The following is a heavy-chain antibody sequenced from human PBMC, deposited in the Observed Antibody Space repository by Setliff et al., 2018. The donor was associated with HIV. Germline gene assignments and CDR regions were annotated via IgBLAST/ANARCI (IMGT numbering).Heavy chain of an antibody. J-gene: IGHJ3*02. CDR2: IYYSGST. CDR1: GGSISSHY. CDR3: AREAKVGTPYDAFDI. D-gene: IGHD1-26*01. Sequence: SETLSLTCTVSGGSISSHYWGWIRQPPGKGLEWIGYIYYSGSTNYNPPLKSRVTISVDTSKNQFSLKLSSVTAADTAVYYCAREAKVGTPYDAFDIWGQGTKVTVSS. V-gene: IGHV4-59*11.